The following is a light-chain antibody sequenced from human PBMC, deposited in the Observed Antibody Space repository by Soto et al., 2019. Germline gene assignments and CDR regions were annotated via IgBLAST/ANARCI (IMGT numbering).Light chain of an antibody. Sequence: EIVLTQSPGTLSLSPGERATLSCRASQSVSTSYLDWYQQKPGQAPRLPIYGASSRATGIPARFSGSGSGADFTLTISRLEPEDFAVYYCQQYGSVPLTFGGGTKVEIK. CDR1: QSVSTSY. CDR2: GAS. J-gene: IGKJ4*01. CDR3: QQYGSVPLT. V-gene: IGKV3-20*01.